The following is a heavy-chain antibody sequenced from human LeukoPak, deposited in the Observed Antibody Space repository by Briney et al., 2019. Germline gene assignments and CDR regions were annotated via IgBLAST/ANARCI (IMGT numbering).Heavy chain of an antibody. CDR3: ARALNPLPGTYYFDY. Sequence: SGTLSLTCTVSGASINSHYWSWIRQPAGKGLEWIGRIYISGSTNYTSSLQSRVTMSVDTSKNQFSLKLTSVTAADTAVYYCARALNPLPGTYYFDYWGQGTLVTVSS. J-gene: IGHJ4*02. CDR2: IYISGST. D-gene: IGHD2-15*01. V-gene: IGHV4-4*07. CDR1: GASINSHY.